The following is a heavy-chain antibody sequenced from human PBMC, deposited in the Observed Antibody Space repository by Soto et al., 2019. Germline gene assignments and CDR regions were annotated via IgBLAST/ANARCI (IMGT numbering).Heavy chain of an antibody. V-gene: IGHV4-31*03. Sequence: QVQLQESGPGLVKPSQTLSLTCTVSGGSISSGGYYWSWIRQHPGKGLEWIGYIYYSGSTYYNPSLKSRVTISVDTSKNQFSLKLSSVTAADTAVYYCARDRVDSILIGAFDIWGQGTMVTVSS. CDR2: IYYSGST. CDR1: GGSISSGGYY. D-gene: IGHD3-22*01. J-gene: IGHJ3*02. CDR3: ARDRVDSILIGAFDI.